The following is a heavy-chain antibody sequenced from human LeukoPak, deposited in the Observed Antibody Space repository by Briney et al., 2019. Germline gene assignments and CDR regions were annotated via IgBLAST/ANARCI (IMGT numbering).Heavy chain of an antibody. CDR3: ARVRCTSTSCFRDY. V-gene: IGHV3-48*01. Sequence: GGSLRLSCAASGFSFSNYGLHSVRQAPGKGLEWVSYISSSSTTINYADSVKGRFTISRDNAKNSLYVQMSSLRAEDTAVNYCARVRCTSTSCFRDYWGQGTLVTVSS. CDR1: GFSFSNYG. J-gene: IGHJ4*02. CDR2: ISSSSTTI. D-gene: IGHD2-2*01.